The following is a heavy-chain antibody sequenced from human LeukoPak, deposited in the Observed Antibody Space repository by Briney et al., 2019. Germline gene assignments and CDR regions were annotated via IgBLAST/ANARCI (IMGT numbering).Heavy chain of an antibody. CDR1: GFTFSSYA. CDR2: MGGSDGRI. CDR3: AKQGLTTSWLYFDY. V-gene: IGHV3-23*01. Sequence: GGSLRLSCAASGFTFSSYAMSWVRQAPGRGLEWVSVMGGSDGRIYYADSVKGRFTISRDNSKNTVYLQLNSLRAEDTAVYYCAKQGLTTSWLYFDYWGQGTLVTVSS. D-gene: IGHD2-2*02. J-gene: IGHJ4*02.